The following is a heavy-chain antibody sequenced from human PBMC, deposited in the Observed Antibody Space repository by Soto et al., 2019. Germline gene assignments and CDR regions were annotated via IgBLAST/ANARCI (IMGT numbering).Heavy chain of an antibody. CDR3: AGSYSSGNWYFDY. V-gene: IGHV3-48*02. CDR1: GFSFSAYS. J-gene: IGHJ4*02. D-gene: IGHD3-10*01. Sequence: PGGSLRLSCAASGFSFSAYSMNWVRQAPGKGLEWISYTSTSSTTKYYADSVRGRFSISRDNANDLLYLDMGKLRDEDTGIYYCAGSYSSGNWYFDYWGLGTPVTVS. CDR2: TSTSSTTK.